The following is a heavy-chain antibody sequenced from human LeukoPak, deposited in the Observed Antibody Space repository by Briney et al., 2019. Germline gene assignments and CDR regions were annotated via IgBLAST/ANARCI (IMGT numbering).Heavy chain of an antibody. CDR1: GFTLSRYG. D-gene: IGHD3-9*01. CDR2: IWNDGRNK. J-gene: IGHJ3*02. Sequence: GGSLRLSCAASGFTLSRYGMHWVRQAPGKGLEWVAVIWNDGRNKYYADSVKGRFTISRDNSKNTVYLQMNSLRAEDTAVYHCARDLSIWGQGTMVTVSS. V-gene: IGHV3-33*01. CDR3: ARDLSI.